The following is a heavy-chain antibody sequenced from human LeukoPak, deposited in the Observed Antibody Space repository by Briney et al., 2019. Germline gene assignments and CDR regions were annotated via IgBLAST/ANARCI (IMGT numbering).Heavy chain of an antibody. V-gene: IGHV3-33*01. D-gene: IGHD6-13*01. CDR3: ARDRFSSSYYYYGMDV. CDR1: GFTFSSYG. J-gene: IGHJ6*02. CDR2: IWYDGSNK. Sequence: PGRSLRLSCAASGFTFSSYGMHWVRQAPAKGLEGVAVIWYDGSNKYYADSVKGRFTISRDNSKNTLYLQMNSLRAEDTAVYYCARDRFSSSYYYYGMDVWGQGTTVTVSS.